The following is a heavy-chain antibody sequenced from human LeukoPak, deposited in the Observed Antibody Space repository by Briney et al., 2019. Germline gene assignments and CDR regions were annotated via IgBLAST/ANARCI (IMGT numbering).Heavy chain of an antibody. V-gene: IGHV3-23*01. CDR3: AKRPTQTVAGHFEY. J-gene: IGHJ4*02. CDR1: GFTFSNYA. Sequence: GGSLRLSCAASGFTFSNYAMSWVRQAPGKGLEWLSSISVSGSSTYYTDSAKGRFTISRDNSKDTLYLQMNSLRAEDTAIYYCAKRPTQTVAGHFEYWGQGALVTVSS. D-gene: IGHD6-19*01. CDR2: ISVSGSST.